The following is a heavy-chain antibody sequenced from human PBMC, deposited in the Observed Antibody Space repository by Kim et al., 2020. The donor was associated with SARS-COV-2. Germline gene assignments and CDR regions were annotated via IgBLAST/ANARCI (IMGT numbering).Heavy chain of an antibody. D-gene: IGHD6-19*01. CDR1: GYTLTELS. Sequence: ASVKVSCKVSGYTLTELSMHWVRQAPGKGLEWMGGFDPEDAETIYAQKFQGRVTMTEDTSTDTAYMELSSLRSEDTAVYYCATGPAVAGTGPTDYYYYFGLDDWGQGTTVTVSS. J-gene: IGHJ6*02. CDR3: ATGPAVAGTGPTDYYYYFGLDD. CDR2: FDPEDAET. V-gene: IGHV1-24*01.